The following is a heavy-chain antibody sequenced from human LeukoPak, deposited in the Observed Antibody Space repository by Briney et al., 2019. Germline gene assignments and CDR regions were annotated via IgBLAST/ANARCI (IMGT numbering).Heavy chain of an antibody. CDR1: GGTLSSYA. CDR3: ASVDTAMADY. CDR2: IIPIFGTA. V-gene: IGHV1-69*13. J-gene: IGHJ4*02. D-gene: IGHD5-18*01. Sequence: EASAKVSCKASGGTLSSYAISWVRQAPGQGLEWMGGIIPIFGTANYAQKFQGRVAITADESTSTAYMELSSLRSEDTAVYYCASVDTAMADYWGQGTLVTVSS.